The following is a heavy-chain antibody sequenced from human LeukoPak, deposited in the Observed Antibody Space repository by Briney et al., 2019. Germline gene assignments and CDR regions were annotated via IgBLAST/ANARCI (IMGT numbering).Heavy chain of an antibody. CDR3: SSSRFSDY. Sequence: GGSLRLSCAASGFTFSSYSMNWVRQAPGKGLEWVSYISSSSTIYYADSVKGRFTISRDTSRNTLYLQMHSLRAEDTAVISTSSSRFSDYWGQGTLVTVSS. CDR1: GFTFSSYS. V-gene: IGHV3-48*04. CDR2: ISSSSTI. J-gene: IGHJ4*02. D-gene: IGHD6-6*01.